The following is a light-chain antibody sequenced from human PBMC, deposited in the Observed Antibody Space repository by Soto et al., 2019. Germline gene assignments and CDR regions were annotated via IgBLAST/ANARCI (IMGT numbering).Light chain of an antibody. J-gene: IGKJ4*01. CDR1: QSVSRF. V-gene: IGKV3-11*01. CDR3: HQRSTWPLT. CDR2: GAS. Sequence: EYVFTQSAATLNLSPGEGAALSCRASQSVSRFLAWYQQKPGQAPRLLIYGASNRATGIPTRFSGSGSGTDFTLTISSLEAEDFALYYCHQRSTWPLTFGGGTKVDIK.